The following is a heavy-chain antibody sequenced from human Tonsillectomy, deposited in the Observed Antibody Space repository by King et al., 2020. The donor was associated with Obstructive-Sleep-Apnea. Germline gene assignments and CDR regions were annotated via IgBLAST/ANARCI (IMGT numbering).Heavy chain of an antibody. Sequence: VQLVQSGAEVKKPGASVKVSCKASGYTFTSFGINWVRQAPGQGLEWMGWISAYNGNTNSAQSLQGRLTMTTDTSTSTAYMELRSLRSDDTAVDYCAREAAGHRGYRSSRLFYYWGQGTLVTVSS. V-gene: IGHV1-18*01. CDR3: AREAAGHRGYRSSRLFYY. J-gene: IGHJ4*02. CDR2: ISAYNGNT. D-gene: IGHD5-12*01. CDR1: GYTFTSFG.